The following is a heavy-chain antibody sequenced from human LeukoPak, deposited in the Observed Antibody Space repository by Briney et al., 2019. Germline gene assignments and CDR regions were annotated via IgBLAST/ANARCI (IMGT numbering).Heavy chain of an antibody. Sequence: GGSLRLSCAASGFTFSSYAMSWVRQAPGKGLEWVSSIIISSNYIYYADSVKGRFTISRDNAKNSLYLQMNSLRAEDTAVYYCAREYSSSPNSFDSWGQGTLVTVSS. D-gene: IGHD6-13*01. CDR2: IIISSNYI. V-gene: IGHV3-21*01. J-gene: IGHJ4*02. CDR1: GFTFSSYA. CDR3: AREYSSSPNSFDS.